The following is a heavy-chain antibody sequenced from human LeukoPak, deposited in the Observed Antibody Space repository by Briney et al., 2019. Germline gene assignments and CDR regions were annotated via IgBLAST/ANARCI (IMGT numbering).Heavy chain of an antibody. CDR2: FDPEDGET. J-gene: IGHJ4*02. Sequence: ASVKVSCKVSGYTLTELSMHWVRQAPGKGLEWMGGFDPEDGETIYAQKFQGRVTMTEDTSTDTAYMELSSLRAEDTAVYYCATEIAVAGTNYFDYWGQGTLVTVSS. CDR3: ATEIAVAGTNYFDY. V-gene: IGHV1-24*01. CDR1: GYTLTELS. D-gene: IGHD6-19*01.